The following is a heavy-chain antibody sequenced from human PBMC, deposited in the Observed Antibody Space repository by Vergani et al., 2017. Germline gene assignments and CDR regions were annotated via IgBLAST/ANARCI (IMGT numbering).Heavy chain of an antibody. V-gene: IGHV4-61*02. Sequence: QVHLNEAGPGLVKPSQTLSLTCTVSGASITSGSFYWSWIRQPAGKGLEWIGRIHASGTKNYNPSLRSRVTLSVDTSKNQLSLKMISMTAADTAVYYCARDIERVGATRYFDFWGQGTQVTVSS. J-gene: IGHJ4*02. D-gene: IGHD1-26*01. CDR3: ARDIERVGATRYFDF. CDR1: GASITSGSFY. CDR2: IHASGTK.